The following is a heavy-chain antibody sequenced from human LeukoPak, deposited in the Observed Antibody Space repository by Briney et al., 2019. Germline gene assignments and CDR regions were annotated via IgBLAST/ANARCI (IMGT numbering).Heavy chain of an antibody. CDR2: IYSGGST. D-gene: IGHD3-22*01. V-gene: IGHV3-66*01. J-gene: IGHJ6*02. CDR3: ARGPPRYYYDSSGYQAPTYGMDV. Sequence: GGSLRLSCAASGFTFSSYSMNWVRQAPGKGLEWVSVIYSGGSTYYADSVKGRFTISRDNSKNTLYLQMNSLRAEDTAVYYCARGPPRYYYDSSGYQAPTYGMDVWGQGTTVTVSS. CDR1: GFTFSSYS.